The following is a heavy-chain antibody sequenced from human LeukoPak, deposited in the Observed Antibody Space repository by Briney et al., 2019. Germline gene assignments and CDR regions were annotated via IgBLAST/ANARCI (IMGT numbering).Heavy chain of an antibody. CDR3: VKDPTLGFNYFDY. D-gene: IGHD3-16*01. CDR2: ISWNSGSI. Sequence: GRSLRLSCAASGFTFDDYAMHWVRQAPGKGLEWVSGISWNSGSIAYADSVKGRFTISRDNAKNSLYLQMNSLRAEDTALYYCVKDPTLGFNYFDYWGQGTLVTVSS. J-gene: IGHJ4*02. CDR1: GFTFDDYA. V-gene: IGHV3-9*01.